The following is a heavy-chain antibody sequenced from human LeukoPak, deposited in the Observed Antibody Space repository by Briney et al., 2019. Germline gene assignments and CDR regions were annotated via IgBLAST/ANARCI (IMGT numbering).Heavy chain of an antibody. CDR1: GFTFSSYA. Sequence: GGSLRLSCAASGFTFSSYAMHWVRQAPGKGLEWVAVISYDGSNKYYADSVKGRFTISRDNAKNSLYLQMNSLRAEGTALYYCARGGYDILTGYYTDFDYWGQGTLVTVSS. V-gene: IGHV3-30-3*01. D-gene: IGHD3-9*01. J-gene: IGHJ4*02. CDR3: ARGGYDILTGYYTDFDY. CDR2: ISYDGSNK.